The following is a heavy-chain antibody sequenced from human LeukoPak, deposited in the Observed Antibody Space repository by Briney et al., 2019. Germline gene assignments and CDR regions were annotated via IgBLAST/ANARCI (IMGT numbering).Heavy chain of an antibody. Sequence: SETLSLTCAVYGGSFSGYYWSWIRQPPGKGLEWIGGINHSGSTNYNPSLKSRVTISVDTPKNQFSLKLSSVTAADTAVYYCAREGYGQGWFDPWGQGTLVTVSS. J-gene: IGHJ5*02. V-gene: IGHV4-34*01. CDR1: GGSFSGYY. D-gene: IGHD5-12*01. CDR3: AREGYGQGWFDP. CDR2: INHSGST.